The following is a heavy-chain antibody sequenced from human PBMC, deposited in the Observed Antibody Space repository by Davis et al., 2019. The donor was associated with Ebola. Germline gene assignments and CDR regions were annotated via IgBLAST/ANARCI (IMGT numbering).Heavy chain of an antibody. D-gene: IGHD2-15*01. CDR2: INHSGST. V-gene: IGHV4-34*01. CDR1: GGSFSGYY. J-gene: IGHJ5*02. CDR3: ARGYSNWFDP. Sequence: SETLSLTCAVYGGSFSGYYWSWIRQPPGKGLEWIGEINHSGSTNYNPSLKSQVTISVDTSKNQFSLKLSSVTAADTAVYYCARGYSNWFDPWGQGTLVTVSS.